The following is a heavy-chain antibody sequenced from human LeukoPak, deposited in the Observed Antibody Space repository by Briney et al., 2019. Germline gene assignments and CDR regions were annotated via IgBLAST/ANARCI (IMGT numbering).Heavy chain of an antibody. V-gene: IGHV4-39*01. J-gene: IGHJ4*02. CDR2: IYNGGST. CDR3: ARHFGSCTSTTCQKPIDN. Sequence: PSETLSLTCTVSGGSISSSNYYWGCIRQPPGKGLEWIGSIYNGGSTSYNVSLKSRVTISVDTSKKQFSLRLTSVTAADTAVYYCARHFGSCTSTTCQKPIDNWGQGALVTVSS. CDR1: GGSISSSNYY. D-gene: IGHD2-2*01.